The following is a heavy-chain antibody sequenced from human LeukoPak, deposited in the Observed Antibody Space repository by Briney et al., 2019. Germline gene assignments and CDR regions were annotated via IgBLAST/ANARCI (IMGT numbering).Heavy chain of an antibody. CDR2: IISSSSTM. J-gene: IGHJ4*02. V-gene: IGHV3-48*02. D-gene: IGHD6-25*01. CDR3: VRGRPYYFDY. CDR1: GFPFRLFS. Sequence: GGSLRLSCAASGFPFRLFSLNWVRQAPGKGLEWISYIISSSSTMYYADSVKGRFTISRDNAKSSLYLQMDSLRDEDTAVYYCVRGRPYYFDYWGQGALVAVSS.